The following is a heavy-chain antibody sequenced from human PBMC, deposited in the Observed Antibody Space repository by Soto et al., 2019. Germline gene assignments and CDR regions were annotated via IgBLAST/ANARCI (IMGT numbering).Heavy chain of an antibody. V-gene: IGHV3-7*01. J-gene: IGHJ4*02. CDR1: GFTFPSYW. CDR2: IKEDGGEK. D-gene: IGHD2-2*01. Sequence: GGSLRLSCAASGFTFPSYWMSWVRQAPGKGLEWVANIKEDGGEKYYVDSVKGRVTISRDNAKNSLYLQMNSLRAEDTAVYYCARDSTTSCFDYWGRGTLVTVSS. CDR3: ARDSTTSCFDY.